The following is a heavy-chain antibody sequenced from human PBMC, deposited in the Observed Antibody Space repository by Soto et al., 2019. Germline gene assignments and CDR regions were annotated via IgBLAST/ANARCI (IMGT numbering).Heavy chain of an antibody. D-gene: IGHD4-17*01. CDR1: GGSISSGGYY. V-gene: IGHV4-31*03. Sequence: QVQLQESGPGLVKPSQTLSLTRTVSGGSISSGGYYWSWIRQHPGKGLEWIGYIYYSGSTYYNPSLKSRVTISVDTSKNQFSLKLSSVTAADTAVYYCARRDTVTTMFFDYWGQGTLVTVSS. J-gene: IGHJ4*02. CDR3: ARRDTVTTMFFDY. CDR2: IYYSGST.